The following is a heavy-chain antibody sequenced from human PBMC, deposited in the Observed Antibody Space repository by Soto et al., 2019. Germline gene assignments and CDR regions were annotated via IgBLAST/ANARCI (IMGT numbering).Heavy chain of an antibody. D-gene: IGHD4-17*01. CDR2: TSAYNGNT. Sequence: QVRLLQSGAEVKKPGASVKVSCKASGYTFSGYAISWVRQAPGQGLEWMGWTSAYNGNTNTVQKFQGRVTMTIDRPASTAYMELRSLSSDDTAVYYGALPSGSYGDYAWSLRYWGQGSLVTVSS. V-gene: IGHV1-18*01. J-gene: IGHJ4*02. CDR3: ALPSGSYGDYAWSLRY. CDR1: GYTFSGYA.